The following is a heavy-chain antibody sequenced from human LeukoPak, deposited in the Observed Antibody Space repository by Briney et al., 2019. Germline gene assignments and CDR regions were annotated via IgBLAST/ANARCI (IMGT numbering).Heavy chain of an antibody. CDR2: INAGNGNT. V-gene: IGHV1-3*01. CDR3: ARVLSSSWYGGGKFDY. CDR1: GYTFTSYA. Sequence: ASVKVSCKASGYTFTSYAMHWVHQAPGQRLEWMGWINAGNGNTKYSQKFQGRVTITRDTSASTAYMELSSLRSEDTAVYYCARVLSSSWYGGGKFDYWGQGALVTVSS. D-gene: IGHD6-13*01. J-gene: IGHJ4*02.